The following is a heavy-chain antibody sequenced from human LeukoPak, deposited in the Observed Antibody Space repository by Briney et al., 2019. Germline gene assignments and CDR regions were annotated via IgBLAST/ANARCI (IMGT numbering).Heavy chain of an antibody. Sequence: ASVKVSCKVSGYTLTELSMHWVRQAPGKGLEWMGGFDPEDGETIYAQKFQGRVTMTGDTSTDTAYMELSSLRSEDTAVYYCATDSSGSTYYFDYWGQGTLVTVSS. J-gene: IGHJ4*02. CDR2: FDPEDGET. D-gene: IGHD1-26*01. CDR3: ATDSSGSTYYFDY. CDR1: GYTLTELS. V-gene: IGHV1-24*01.